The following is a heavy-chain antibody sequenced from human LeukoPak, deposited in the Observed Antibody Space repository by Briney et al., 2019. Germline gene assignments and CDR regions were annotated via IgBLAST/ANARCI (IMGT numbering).Heavy chain of an antibody. CDR3: ARVGEGVFDP. V-gene: IGHV4-59*01. CDR2: IYYSGST. D-gene: IGHD1-26*01. J-gene: IGHJ5*02. CDR1: GGSISSYY. Sequence: PSETLSLTCTVSGGSISSYYWSWIRQPPGKGLEWIGYIYYSGSTNYNPSLKGRVTISVDTSKNQFSLKLSSVTAADTAVYYCARVGEGVFDPWGQGTLVTVSS.